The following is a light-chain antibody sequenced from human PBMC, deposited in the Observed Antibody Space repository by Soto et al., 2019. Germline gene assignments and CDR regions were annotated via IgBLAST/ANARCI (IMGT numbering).Light chain of an antibody. Sequence: QSVLTQLPSASGSPGQSVTISCTGTKNDIGVYDFVSWYQHHPGKAPRLIIYEVVQRPSGVPDRFSGSKSGNTASLTVSGLQAADEADYLCKSYAGSNTYVFGSGTKVTVL. CDR3: KSYAGSNTYV. CDR1: KNDIGVYDF. CDR2: EVV. V-gene: IGLV2-8*01. J-gene: IGLJ1*01.